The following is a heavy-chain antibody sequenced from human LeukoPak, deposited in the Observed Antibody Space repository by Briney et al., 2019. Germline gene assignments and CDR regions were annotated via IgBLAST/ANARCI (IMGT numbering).Heavy chain of an antibody. CDR1: GFTFSSYA. Sequence: GRSLRLAWAASGFTFSSYAMHWVRQAPGKGLGWVADISYDGSNKYYADSVKGPFTISRDNSKNTLYLQMNSLRAEDTAVYYCARSRGYRSGWPFDIWGQGTMVTVSS. D-gene: IGHD6-19*01. CDR3: ARSRGYRSGWPFDI. V-gene: IGHV3-30-3*01. J-gene: IGHJ3*02. CDR2: ISYDGSNK.